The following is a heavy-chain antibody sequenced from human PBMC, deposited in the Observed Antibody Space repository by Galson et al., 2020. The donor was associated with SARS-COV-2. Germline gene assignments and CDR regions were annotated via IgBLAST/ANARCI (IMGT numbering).Heavy chain of an antibody. CDR3: ARGSPLRGLYNFYGLDV. CDR1: GYTFSGYY. CDR2: INPDTGDI. V-gene: IGHV1-2*02. Sequence: ASVKVSCKASGYTFSGYYVHWVRQAPGQGLEWMGWINPDTGDINLAQKFQGRVTLTRDTSIGTAHMEMSRLTSGDTAVYFCARGSPLRGLYNFYGLDVWGQGTAVTVSS. J-gene: IGHJ6*02.